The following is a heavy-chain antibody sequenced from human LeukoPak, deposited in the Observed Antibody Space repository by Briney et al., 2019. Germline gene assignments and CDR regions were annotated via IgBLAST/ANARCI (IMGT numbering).Heavy chain of an antibody. D-gene: IGHD3-9*01. CDR2: IYSGGSA. CDR3: ATSWNSGYGGYYFDY. CDR1: GVTVSSNY. J-gene: IGHJ4*02. V-gene: IGHV3-53*01. Sequence: PGGSLSLSCAASGVTVSSNYMNCVRQAPGKGLEWVSVIYSGGSAYYADSVKGRFTISRDNSKNTLYLQMYSLRAEDTAVYYCATSWNSGYGGYYFDYWGQGTLVTVSS.